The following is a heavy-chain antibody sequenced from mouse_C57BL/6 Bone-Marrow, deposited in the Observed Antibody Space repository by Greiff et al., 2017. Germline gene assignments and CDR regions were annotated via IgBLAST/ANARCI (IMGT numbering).Heavy chain of an antibody. CDR2: IYPRSGNT. J-gene: IGHJ2*01. D-gene: IGHD1-1*01. Sequence: VQLQQSGAELARPGASVKLSCKASGYTFTSYGISWVKQRTGQGLEWIGEIYPRSGNTYYNEKFKGKATLTADTSSSTAYMELRSLTSEDSAVYFCARLPYYYGSTYFDYWGQGTTLTVSS. CDR3: ARLPYYYGSTYFDY. CDR1: GYTFTSYG. V-gene: IGHV1-81*01.